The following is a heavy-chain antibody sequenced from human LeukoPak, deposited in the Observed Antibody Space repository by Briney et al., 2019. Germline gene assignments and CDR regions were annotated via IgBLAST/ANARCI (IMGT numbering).Heavy chain of an antibody. D-gene: IGHD2-15*01. V-gene: IGHV1-2*02. J-gene: IGHJ4*02. Sequence: ASVKVSCKASGYTFTDYYMHWVRQAPGQGLEWMGWINPNSGGTNYAQKFQGRVTMTRDTSISTAYMELSRLRSDDTAVYYCASPTPYCSGGSCYSGYDCWGQGTLVTVSS. CDR2: INPNSGGT. CDR1: GYTFTDYY. CDR3: ASPTPYCSGGSCYSGYDC.